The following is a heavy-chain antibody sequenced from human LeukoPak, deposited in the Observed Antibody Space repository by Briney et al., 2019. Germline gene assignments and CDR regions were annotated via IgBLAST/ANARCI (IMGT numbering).Heavy chain of an antibody. CDR3: ARGDYDRSGYYPYYFDY. V-gene: IGHV3-21*01. D-gene: IGHD3-22*01. J-gene: IGHJ4*02. CDR1: GFTFSSYS. CDR2: ISSSSSYI. Sequence: GGSLRLSCAASGFTFSSYSMNWVRQAPGKGLEWVSSISSSSSYIYYADSVKGRFTISIDNAKNSLYLQMNSLRAEDTAVYYCARGDYDRSGYYPYYFDYWGQGTLVTVSS.